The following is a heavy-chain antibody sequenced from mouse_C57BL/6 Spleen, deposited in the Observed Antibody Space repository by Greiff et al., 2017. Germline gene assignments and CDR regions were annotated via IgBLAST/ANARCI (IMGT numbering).Heavy chain of an antibody. V-gene: IGHV5-4*01. CDR2: ISDGGSYT. Sequence: DVKLQESGGGLVKPGGSLKLSCAASGFTFSSYAMSWVRQTPEKRLEWVATISDGGSYTYYPDNVKGRFTISRDNAKNNLYLQMSHLKSEDTAMYYCARDRLRRKFAYWGQGTLVTVSA. CDR3: ARDRLRRKFAY. D-gene: IGHD2-2*01. CDR1: GFTFSSYA. J-gene: IGHJ3*01.